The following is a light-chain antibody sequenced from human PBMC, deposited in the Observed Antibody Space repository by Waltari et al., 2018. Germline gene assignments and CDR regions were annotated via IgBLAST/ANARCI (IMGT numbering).Light chain of an antibody. CDR2: DVS. CDR3: SSYISSSTLEV. V-gene: IGLV2-14*03. Sequence: QSALTQPASVSGSPGQSITISCTGTSSDVGGYNYVSWYQQPPGKAPKLMMFDVSNRPSGVSNRFSGSKSGNTASLTISGLQAEDEADYYCSSYISSSTLEVFGGGTRLTVL. J-gene: IGLJ3*02. CDR1: SSDVGGYNY.